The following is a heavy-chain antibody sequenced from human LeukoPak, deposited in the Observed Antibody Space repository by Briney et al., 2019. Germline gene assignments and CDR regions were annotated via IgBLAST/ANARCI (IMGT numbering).Heavy chain of an antibody. Sequence: GGSLRLSCAASGFTFDDYAMHWVRQAPGKGLEWVSGISWNSGSIRYADSVKGRFTISRDNAKNSLYLQMNSLRGEDTALYYCAKSRTGYYDSSGYYIHWGQGTLVTVSS. D-gene: IGHD3-22*01. CDR3: AKSRTGYYDSSGYYIH. V-gene: IGHV3-9*01. CDR1: GFTFDDYA. CDR2: ISWNSGSI. J-gene: IGHJ4*02.